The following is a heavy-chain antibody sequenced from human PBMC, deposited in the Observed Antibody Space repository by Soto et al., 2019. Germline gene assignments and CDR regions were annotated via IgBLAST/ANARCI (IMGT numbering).Heavy chain of an antibody. V-gene: IGHV1-2*02. CDR3: AREEQTGANYYLDY. CDR2: ISPHSGGP. D-gene: IGHD7-27*01. J-gene: IGHJ4*02. Sequence: ASVNVSCKASGYTFTGYYIHWVRQAPGQGLEWMGSISPHSGGPNYAQRFQGRVTMTRDTSMTTVYMEMSGLTSDDTAVYYCAREEQTGANYYLDYWGQGTLVTFSS. CDR1: GYTFTGYY.